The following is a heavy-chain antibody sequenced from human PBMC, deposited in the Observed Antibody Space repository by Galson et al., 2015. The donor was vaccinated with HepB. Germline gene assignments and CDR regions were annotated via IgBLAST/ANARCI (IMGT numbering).Heavy chain of an antibody. J-gene: IGHJ4*02. CDR2: INPNSCGT. CDR3: ARDYVDTANEYFDY. D-gene: IGHD5-18*01. Sequence: SCKASGYTFTCYFIHWVRQAPGQALEWMGWINPNSCGTYYAQKFQGRVTMARDTSISTAYMELNRLRSDDTAVYFCARDYVDTANEYFDYWGQGTLVTVSS. V-gene: IGHV1-2*02. CDR1: GYTFTCYF.